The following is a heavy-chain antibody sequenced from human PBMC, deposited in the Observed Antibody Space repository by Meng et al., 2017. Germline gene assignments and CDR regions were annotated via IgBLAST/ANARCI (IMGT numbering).Heavy chain of an antibody. CDR3: ARGSNLVRGVPGWFDP. J-gene: IGHJ5*02. CDR2: IYYNGST. Sequence: LRLSCTVSGGSISSGGYYWSWIRQHPGKGLEWIGYIYYNGSTYYNPSLKSLVTISVDTSKNQFSLKLSSVTAADTAVYYCARGSNLVRGVPGWFDPWGQGTLVTVSS. D-gene: IGHD3-10*01. V-gene: IGHV4-31*01. CDR1: GGSISSGGYY.